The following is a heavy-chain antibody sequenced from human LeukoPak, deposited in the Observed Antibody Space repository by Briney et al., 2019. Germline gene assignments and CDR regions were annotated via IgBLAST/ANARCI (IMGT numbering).Heavy chain of an antibody. Sequence: SVTVSCKASGGTFSSYAISWVRQAPGQGLEWMGGIIPIFGTANYAQKFQGRVTITADESTSTAYVELSSLRSEDTAVYYCARDIVGDIVVVPAAIWGQGTLVTVSS. CDR1: GGTFSSYA. J-gene: IGHJ4*02. V-gene: IGHV1-69*13. CDR3: ARDIVGDIVVVPAAI. D-gene: IGHD2-2*01. CDR2: IIPIFGTA.